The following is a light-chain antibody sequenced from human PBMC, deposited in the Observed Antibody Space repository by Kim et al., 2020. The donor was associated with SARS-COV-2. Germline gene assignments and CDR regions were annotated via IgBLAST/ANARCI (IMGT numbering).Light chain of an antibody. CDR1: QSVSSSY. CDR3: QQYDSSPQT. V-gene: IGKV3-20*01. CDR2: AGS. Sequence: SPGERATLSCRASQSVSSSYLAWYKQKPGQAPRLLIYAGSSRAGGIPDRFSGSGSGTDFTLTISRLESEDFAVYYCQQYDSSPQTFGQGTKVDIK. J-gene: IGKJ1*01.